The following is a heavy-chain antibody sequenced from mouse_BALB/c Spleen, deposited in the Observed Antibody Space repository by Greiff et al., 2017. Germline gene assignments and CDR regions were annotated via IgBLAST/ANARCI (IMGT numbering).Heavy chain of an antibody. CDR1: GFNIKDYY. Sequence: EVKLMESGAELVRSGASVKLSCTASGFNIKDYYMHWVKQRPEQGLEWIGWIDPENGDTEYAPKFQGKATMTADTSSNTAYLQLSSLTSEDTAVYYCNAEGGKGGPFDYWGQGTTLTVSS. V-gene: IGHV14-4*02. CDR2: IDPENGDT. J-gene: IGHJ2*01. D-gene: IGHD1-3*01. CDR3: NAEGGKGGPFDY.